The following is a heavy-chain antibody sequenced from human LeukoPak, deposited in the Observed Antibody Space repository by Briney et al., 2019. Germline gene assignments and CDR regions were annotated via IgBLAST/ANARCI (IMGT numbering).Heavy chain of an antibody. J-gene: IGHJ4*02. D-gene: IGHD6-13*01. V-gene: IGHV1-8*01. CDR2: MNPNNGKA. CDR3: ASGGGIAAAGTQVGY. CDR1: GYTFTSHD. Sequence: ASVKVSCKTSGYTFTSHDIHWVRQATGQDLEWLGWMNPNNGKAAYAQKFQGRVTMTRNTSISTAYMELSSLRSEDTAVYYCASGGGIAAAGTQVGYWGQGTLVTVSS.